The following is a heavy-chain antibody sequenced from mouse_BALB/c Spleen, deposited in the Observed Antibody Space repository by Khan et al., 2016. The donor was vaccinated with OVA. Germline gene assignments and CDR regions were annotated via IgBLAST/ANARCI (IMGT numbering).Heavy chain of an antibody. CDR2: ILGGGNT. Sequence: QVQLKESGPGLVAPSQSLSITCTVSGFSLSRYSVHWVRQPPGKGLEWLGMILGGGNTDYNSALKSRLSISTDNSKSQVFLKMNSLQTDDTAMYYCARTYYRYDGYYAMDYWGQGTSVTVSS. D-gene: IGHD2-14*01. J-gene: IGHJ4*01. CDR3: ARTYYRYDGYYAMDY. V-gene: IGHV2-6-4*01. CDR1: GFSLSRYS.